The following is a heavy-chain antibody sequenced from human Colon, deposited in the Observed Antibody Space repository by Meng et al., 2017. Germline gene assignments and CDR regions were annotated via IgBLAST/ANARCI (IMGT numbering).Heavy chain of an antibody. V-gene: IGHV3-7*01. CDR1: GFTFSTYW. CDR3: ARDSSGYDY. J-gene: IGHJ4*02. D-gene: IGHD5-12*01. Sequence: GESLKISCAASGFTFSTYWMSWVRQAPGKGLEWVANIKEDGSDQYYVDSVKGRFTISRDNAKNSLYLQMNSLRAEDTAVYYCARDSSGYDYWGQGTLVTVYS. CDR2: IKEDGSDQ.